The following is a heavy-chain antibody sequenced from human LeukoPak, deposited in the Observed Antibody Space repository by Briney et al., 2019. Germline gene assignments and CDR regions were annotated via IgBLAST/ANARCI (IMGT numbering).Heavy chain of an antibody. CDR3: ARNYYDSSAYYYFDY. Sequence: GGSLRLSCAASGFTVSNSYMTWVRQAPGPGLEWVSLIYSGGGTYYADSVKGRFTISRDDSKNTLYLQMNSLRAEHTAVYYCARNYYDSSAYYYFDYWGQGTLVTVSS. J-gene: IGHJ4*02. V-gene: IGHV3-66*01. CDR1: GFTVSNSY. CDR2: IYSGGGT. D-gene: IGHD3-22*01.